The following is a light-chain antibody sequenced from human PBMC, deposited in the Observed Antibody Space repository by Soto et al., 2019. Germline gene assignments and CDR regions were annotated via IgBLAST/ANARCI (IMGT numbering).Light chain of an antibody. V-gene: IGKV1-5*01. CDR3: QQYNGYSTWT. CDR1: QSVSKW. Sequence: DIQMTQSPSTLSGSLGDRVTITCRASQSVSKWVVWYQQKPGKAPKVLIFDASILASGVPSRFSGSGYGTEFTLTISSLQPDDFATYYCQQYNGYSTWTFGQGTKVDIK. CDR2: DAS. J-gene: IGKJ1*01.